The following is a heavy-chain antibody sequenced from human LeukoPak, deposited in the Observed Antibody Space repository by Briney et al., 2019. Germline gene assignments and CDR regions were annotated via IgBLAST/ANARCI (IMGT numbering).Heavy chain of an antibody. CDR3: AKDFPSRSGYYALHPLGY. CDR1: GFTFSSYA. Sequence: PGGSLRLSCAASGFTFSSYAMSWVRQAPGKGLEWVSAISGSGGSTYYADSVKGRFTISRDNSKNTLYLQMNSLRAEDTAVYYCAKDFPSRSGYYALHPLGYWGQGTLVTVSS. J-gene: IGHJ4*02. V-gene: IGHV3-23*01. D-gene: IGHD3-22*01. CDR2: ISGSGGST.